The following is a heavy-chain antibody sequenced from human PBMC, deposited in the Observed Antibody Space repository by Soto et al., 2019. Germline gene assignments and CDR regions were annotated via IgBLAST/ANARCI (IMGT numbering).Heavy chain of an antibody. CDR1: GFTSSSYA. J-gene: IGHJ6*02. CDR3: AKVAEQWLVFKLYHYGLAV. Sequence: PGGSLRLSCAASGFTSSSYAMSWVRQAPGKGLGWVSAISGSGGSTYYADSVKGRFTISRDNSKNTLYLQMNSLRAEDTAVYYCAKVAEQWLVFKLYHYGLAVWGQGTTVTVSS. CDR2: ISGSGGST. D-gene: IGHD6-19*01. V-gene: IGHV3-23*01.